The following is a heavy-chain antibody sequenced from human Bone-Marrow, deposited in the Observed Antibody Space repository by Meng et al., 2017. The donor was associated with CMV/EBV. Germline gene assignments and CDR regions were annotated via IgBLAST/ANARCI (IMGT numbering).Heavy chain of an antibody. D-gene: IGHD6-19*01. CDR1: GGSISGYH. CDR3: ARLSSGWNFFDY. J-gene: IGHJ4*02. CDR2: IYYSGST. Sequence: SETLSLTCTVSGGSISGYHWSWFRQPPGKGLEWIGYIYYSGSTNYNPSLKSRVTISVDTSKNQFSLKLSYVTAADTAVYYCARLSSGWNFFDYWGQGNLVTVSS. V-gene: IGHV4-59*01.